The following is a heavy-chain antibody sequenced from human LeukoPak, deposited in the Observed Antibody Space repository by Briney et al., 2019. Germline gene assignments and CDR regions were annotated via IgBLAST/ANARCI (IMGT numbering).Heavy chain of an antibody. V-gene: IGHV4-59*01. D-gene: IGHD6-13*01. J-gene: IGHJ5*02. CDR1: GGSISTYY. Sequence: SETLSLTCTVSGGSISTYYWSWIRQPPGKGLEWIAYIYYSGSTNYNPSLKSQVTISIDTSKNQFSLRVNSVTAADTAVYYCARTTIAAPGAWFDPWGQGTLVTVSS. CDR3: ARTTIAAPGAWFDP. CDR2: IYYSGST.